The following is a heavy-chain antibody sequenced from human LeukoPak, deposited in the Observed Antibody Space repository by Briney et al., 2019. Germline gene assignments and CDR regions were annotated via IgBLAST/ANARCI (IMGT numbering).Heavy chain of an antibody. V-gene: IGHV4-4*07. Sequence: SETLSLTCTVSGGSISRYYWSWIRQPAGKGLEWIGRIYPRGSTNDNPSLKTRVTMSVDTSKNQFSLKLTSVTAADTAVYYCARGRYCSADICSGGDAFDIWGQGTMVSVSS. CDR3: ARGRYCSADICSGGDAFDI. CDR2: IYPRGST. D-gene: IGHD2-15*01. CDR1: GGSISRYY. J-gene: IGHJ3*02.